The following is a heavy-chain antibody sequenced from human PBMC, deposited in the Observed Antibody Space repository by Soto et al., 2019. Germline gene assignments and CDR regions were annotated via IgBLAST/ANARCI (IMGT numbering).Heavy chain of an antibody. CDR1: GGTFSSYA. CDR3: ARSLRLQLARYYFDY. J-gene: IGHJ4*02. D-gene: IGHD6-6*01. Sequence: SVKVSCKASGGTFSSYAISWVRQAPGQGLEWMGGIIPIFGTANYAQKFQGRVTITADKSTSTAYMELSSLRSEDTAVYYCARSLRLQLARYYFDYWGQGTLVTVSS. V-gene: IGHV1-69*06. CDR2: IIPIFGTA.